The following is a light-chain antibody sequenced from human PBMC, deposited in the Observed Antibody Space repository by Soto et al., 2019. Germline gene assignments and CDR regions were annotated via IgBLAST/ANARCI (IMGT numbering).Light chain of an antibody. Sequence: AIRMTQSPSSVSASTGDRVTITCRASQNLKSNVAWYQQKLGEVPKLLIHSTSTLKNGVPSRFSGGGSGTDITLTISNLQSEDSATYYCQQYYAYPRTFGQGTQVEIK. J-gene: IGKJ1*01. CDR3: QQYYAYPRT. V-gene: IGKV1-8*01. CDR2: STS. CDR1: QNLKSN.